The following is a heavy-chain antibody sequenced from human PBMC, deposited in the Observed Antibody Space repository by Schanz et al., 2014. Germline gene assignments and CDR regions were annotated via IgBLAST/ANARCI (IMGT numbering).Heavy chain of an antibody. CDR3: VGIHVAVAEACY. CDR1: GFTFSSYS. CDR2: ISSSGSTI. D-gene: IGHD6-19*01. J-gene: IGHJ4*02. Sequence: EVQLVESGRGLVQPGGSLRLSCAASGFTFSSYSMNWVRQAPGKGLEWISYISSSGSTIYYADSVKGRFTISRDNAKNTLYLQMNSLRPEDTALYYCVGIHVAVAEACYWGQGTLVTVSS. V-gene: IGHV3-48*01.